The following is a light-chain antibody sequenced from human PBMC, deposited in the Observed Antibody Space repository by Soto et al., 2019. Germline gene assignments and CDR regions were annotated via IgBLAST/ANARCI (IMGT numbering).Light chain of an antibody. V-gene: IGKV3-11*01. Sequence: VLTQSPATLSLSPGERATPSCRASQSIHTSLAWYQQKSGKPPRLVIYDSTLRANGVPDRFGGSRSGTEFTLTINRLEPEDFAVYYCQKRNVWPPITFGQGTRLEIK. CDR1: QSIHTS. CDR2: DST. J-gene: IGKJ5*01. CDR3: QKRNVWPPIT.